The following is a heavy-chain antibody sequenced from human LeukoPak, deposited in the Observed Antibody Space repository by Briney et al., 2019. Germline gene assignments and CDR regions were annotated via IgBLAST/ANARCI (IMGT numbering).Heavy chain of an antibody. CDR2: ISDRGDST. CDR1: GFTITTYA. CDR3: AKGRWGLTINNFDI. V-gene: IGHV3-23*01. D-gene: IGHD3-9*01. J-gene: IGHJ3*02. Sequence: TGGSLTLSCAASGFTITTYAMGWVRQAPGKGLEWVSVISDRGDSTHYADSVKGRFTISRDSSKNTLYLQMNSLRGEDTAVYYCAKGRWGLTINNFDIWGQGTMVTVSS.